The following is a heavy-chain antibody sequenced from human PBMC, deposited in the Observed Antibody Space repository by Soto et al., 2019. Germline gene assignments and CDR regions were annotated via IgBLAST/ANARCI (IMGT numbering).Heavy chain of an antibody. CDR1: GYTFTSFY. V-gene: IGHV1-46*01. D-gene: IGHD6-19*01. J-gene: IGHJ4*02. Sequence: QVQLVQSGAEVKKPGASVKVSCKASGYTFTSFYIHWVRQAPGQGLEWMGLINPGGGRTSYAQKLHGTVTMTRDTSTSTVYMELSSLTSEDTAVYYCARGLAVAYSPAVLWGQGTLVTVSS. CDR3: ARGLAVAYSPAVL. CDR2: INPGGGRT.